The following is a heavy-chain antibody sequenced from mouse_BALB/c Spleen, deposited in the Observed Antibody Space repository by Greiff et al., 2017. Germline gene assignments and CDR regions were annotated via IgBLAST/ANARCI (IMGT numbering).Heavy chain of an antibody. Sequence: EVQVVESGGGLVKPGGSLKLSCAASGFTFSSYAMSWVRQTPEKRLEWVASISSGGSTYYPDSVKGRFTISRDNARNILYLQMSSLRSEDTAMYYCAREDYGSSYDYWGQGTTLTVSS. D-gene: IGHD1-1*01. CDR1: GFTFSSYA. CDR3: AREDYGSSYDY. CDR2: ISSGGST. J-gene: IGHJ2*01. V-gene: IGHV5-6-5*01.